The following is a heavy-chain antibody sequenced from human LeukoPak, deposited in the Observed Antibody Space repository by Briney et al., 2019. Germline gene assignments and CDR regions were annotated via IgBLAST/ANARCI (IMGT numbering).Heavy chain of an antibody. V-gene: IGHV4-59*01. CDR1: GGSISSYY. CDR2: IYYSGST. Sequence: PSETLSLTCTVSGGSISSYYWSWIRQPPGKGLEWIGYIYYSGSTNYNPSLKSRVTISVDTSKNQFSLKLSSVTAADTAVYYCARDRGSYYGHWGQGTLVTVSS. CDR3: ARDRGSYYGH. J-gene: IGHJ4*02. D-gene: IGHD3-10*01.